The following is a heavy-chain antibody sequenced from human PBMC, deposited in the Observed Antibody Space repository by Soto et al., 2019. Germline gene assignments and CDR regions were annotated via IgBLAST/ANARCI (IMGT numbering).Heavy chain of an antibody. D-gene: IGHD3-22*01. CDR2: IYYSGST. CDR1: GGSISSGDYY. Sequence: SATLSLTCAVSGGSISSGDYYWSWIRKPPGKGLEWIGYIYYSGSTYYNPSLKSRVTISVDTSKNQFSLKLSSVTAADTAVYYCARGQVSRPRAYYYDSSGYYLGYWGQGPLVTVSS. J-gene: IGHJ4*02. V-gene: IGHV4-30-4*01. CDR3: ARGQVSRPRAYYYDSSGYYLGY.